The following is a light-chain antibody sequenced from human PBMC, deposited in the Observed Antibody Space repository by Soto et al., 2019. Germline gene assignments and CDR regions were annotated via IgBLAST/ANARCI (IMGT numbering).Light chain of an antibody. CDR3: SSYAGSNNLYVV. V-gene: IGLV2-8*01. Sequence: QSALTQPPSASGSPGQSVTISCTGTSSDIGSYNYVSWYQNHPGKAPKLLIYEVTKRPSGVPDRFSGSKSGNTASLTVSGLQAEDEADYYCSSYAGSNNLYVVFGGGTKLTVL. J-gene: IGLJ2*01. CDR2: EVT. CDR1: SSDIGSYNY.